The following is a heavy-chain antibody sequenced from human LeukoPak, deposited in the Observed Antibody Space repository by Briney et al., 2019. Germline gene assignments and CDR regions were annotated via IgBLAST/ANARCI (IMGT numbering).Heavy chain of an antibody. CDR3: ARDASGAAMDY. D-gene: IGHD5-18*01. CDR2: ISSSSSTI. CDR1: GFTFSSYS. J-gene: IGHJ4*02. V-gene: IGHV3-48*04. Sequence: GGSLRLSCAASGFTFSSYSMNWVRQAPGKGLEWVSYISSSSSTIYYADSVKGRFTISRDNAKNSLYLQMNSLRAEDTAVYYCARDASGAAMDYWGQGTLVTVSS.